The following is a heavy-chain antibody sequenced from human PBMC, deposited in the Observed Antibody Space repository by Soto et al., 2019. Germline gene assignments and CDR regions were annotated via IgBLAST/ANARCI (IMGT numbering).Heavy chain of an antibody. J-gene: IGHJ4*02. Sequence: GGSRRRSGAASGFTLSDHYMDWVRQAPGKGLEWVGRTRNNANSYTTEYAASVKGRFSISRDDSKNSLYLQMNSLRTEDTAVYYCARNGYSSGWYYIDYWGQGTLVTVSS. CDR1: GFTLSDHY. D-gene: IGHD6-19*01. CDR3: ARNGYSSGWYYIDY. CDR2: TRNNANSYTT. V-gene: IGHV3-72*01.